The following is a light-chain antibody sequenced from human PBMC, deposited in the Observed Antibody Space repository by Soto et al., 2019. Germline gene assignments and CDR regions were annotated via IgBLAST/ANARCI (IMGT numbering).Light chain of an antibody. CDR2: DAS. V-gene: IGKV3-11*01. J-gene: IGKJ2*01. CDR1: QSISNY. Sequence: EIVLTQSPATLSLSPGERATLSCRASQSISNYVAWYQQKPGQAPRLLVYDASNRAAGVPARISGSGSGTDFTLTISSLAPEDFAVYYCQQHNFWPYTFGQGTKLETK. CDR3: QQHNFWPYT.